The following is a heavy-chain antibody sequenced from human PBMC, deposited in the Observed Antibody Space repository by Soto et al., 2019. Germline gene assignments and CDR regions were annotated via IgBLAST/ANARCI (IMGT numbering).Heavy chain of an antibody. CDR3: AKVGYDFWSGYYTLFDY. CDR1: GFTFSSYA. D-gene: IGHD3-3*01. V-gene: IGHV3-23*01. Sequence: GGSLRLSCAASGFTFSSYAMSWVRQAPGKGLEWVSAISGSGGSTYYADSVKGRFTISRDNSKNTLYLQMNSLRAEDTAVYYCAKVGYDFWSGYYTLFDYWGQGTLVTVSS. CDR2: ISGSGGST. J-gene: IGHJ4*02.